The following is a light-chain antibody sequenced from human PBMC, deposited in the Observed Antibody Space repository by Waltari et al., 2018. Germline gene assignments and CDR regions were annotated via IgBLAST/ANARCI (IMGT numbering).Light chain of an antibody. Sequence: DILMTQSPVSLSVTPGEPASISCTSSQSLHHRNGYNYLDWSLQKPGLSPQLLIYFASYRASGVPDRFSGSGSVTDFTLRISRVEAEDVGVYYCMQSLQNSVTFGQGTRLEIK. CDR3: MQSLQNSVT. CDR2: FAS. CDR1: QSLHHRNGYNY. J-gene: IGKJ5*01. V-gene: IGKV2-28*01.